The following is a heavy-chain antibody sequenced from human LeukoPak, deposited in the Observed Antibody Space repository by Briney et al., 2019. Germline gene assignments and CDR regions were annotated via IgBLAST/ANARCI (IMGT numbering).Heavy chain of an antibody. V-gene: IGHV4-59*01. D-gene: IGHD1-14*01. CDR1: GGSISSYY. Sequence: SETLSLTCTVSGGSISSYYWSWIRQPPGKGLEWIGYIYYSGSTNYNPSLKSRVTTSVDTSKNQFSLKLSSVTAADTAVYYCARITPGNWFDPWGQGTLVTVSS. J-gene: IGHJ5*02. CDR3: ARITPGNWFDP. CDR2: IYYSGST.